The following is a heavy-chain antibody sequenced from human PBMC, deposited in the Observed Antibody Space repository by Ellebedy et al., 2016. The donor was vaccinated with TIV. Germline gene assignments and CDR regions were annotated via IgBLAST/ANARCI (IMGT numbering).Heavy chain of an antibody. Sequence: PGGSLRLSCAASGFTFSNYEMNWVRRAPGKGLEWVSYISSSGSSIYYADSVKGRFTISRDNAKNSLYLQLNSLRAEDTAVYHCVRDGVVVVAATAGFYYYGMDVWGQGTTVAVSS. CDR3: VRDGVVVVAATAGFYYYGMDV. D-gene: IGHD2-15*01. J-gene: IGHJ6*02. CDR2: ISSSGSSI. V-gene: IGHV3-48*03. CDR1: GFTFSNYE.